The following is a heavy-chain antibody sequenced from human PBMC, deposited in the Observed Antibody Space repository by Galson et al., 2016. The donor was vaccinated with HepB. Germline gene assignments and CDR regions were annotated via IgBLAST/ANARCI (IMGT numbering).Heavy chain of an antibody. D-gene: IGHD2/OR15-2a*01. CDR3: ARNPEVNIILQH. CDR2: ISSSSDII. Sequence: SLRLSCAASGFTFNTYGMNWVRQAPGKGLEWISFISSSSDIIHYADSVKGRFTISRDNAKNALYLQMNSLRDGDMAVYYCARNPEVNIILQHWGQGTLVTVSS. CDR1: GFTFNTYG. J-gene: IGHJ1*01. V-gene: IGHV3-48*02.